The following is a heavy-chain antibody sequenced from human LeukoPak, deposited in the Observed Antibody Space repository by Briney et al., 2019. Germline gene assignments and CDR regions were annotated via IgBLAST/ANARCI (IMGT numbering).Heavy chain of an antibody. CDR3: ARDLDPVQLWLPFVAFDI. J-gene: IGHJ3*02. CDR1: GFTFSSYW. V-gene: IGHV3-7*01. Sequence: GGSLRLSCAASGFTFSSYWMSWVRQAPGKGLEWVANIKQDGSEKYYVDSVEGRFTISRDNAKNSLFLQMNSLRAEDTAVYYCARDLDPVQLWLPFVAFDIWGQGTMVTVSS. CDR2: IKQDGSEK. D-gene: IGHD5-18*01.